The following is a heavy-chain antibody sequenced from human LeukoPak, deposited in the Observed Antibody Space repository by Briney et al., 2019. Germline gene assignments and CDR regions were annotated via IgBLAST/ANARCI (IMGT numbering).Heavy chain of an antibody. J-gene: IGHJ6*03. CDR3: ARIRGSHIVQYYYMDV. Sequence: SETLSLTCSVSGDSIKNHYWTWIRQPPGEGLEWIGYIYYNGFTNYNPSLKSRATISVDTSAQFSLKLNSVTAADTAVYYCARIRGSHIVQYYYMDVWGNGITVTVSS. CDR2: IYYNGFT. D-gene: IGHD1-1*01. V-gene: IGHV4-59*11. CDR1: GDSIKNHY.